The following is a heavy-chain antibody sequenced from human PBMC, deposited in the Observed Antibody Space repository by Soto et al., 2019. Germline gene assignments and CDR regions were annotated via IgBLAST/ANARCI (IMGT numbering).Heavy chain of an antibody. Sequence: QVQLVESGGGVVQPGRSLRLSCAASGFNFNNDGMHWVRQAPGKGLEWVAVIWNDGNGCYYANSVKGRFTISRDNSKNTLYLQMSSLRAEDTAVYYCARRQISPPTRGAASARGGMDVWGQGTTVTVSS. V-gene: IGHV3-33*01. CDR2: IWNDGNGC. CDR3: ARRQISPPTRGAASARGGMDV. J-gene: IGHJ6*02. D-gene: IGHD6-13*01. CDR1: GFNFNNDG.